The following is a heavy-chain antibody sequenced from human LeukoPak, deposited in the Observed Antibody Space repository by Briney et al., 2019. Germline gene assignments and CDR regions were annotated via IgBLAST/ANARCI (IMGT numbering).Heavy chain of an antibody. J-gene: IGHJ3*02. CDR2: IESDGTST. CDR1: GFTFTTSW. CDR3: ARDQYSSTWYRGAFDI. Sequence: GGSLRLSCAASGFTFTTSWMHWFRQAPGKGLVWVSRIESDGTSTTYADSVKGRFTISRDNAKNTLYLQMNSLRAEDTAVYYCARDQYSSTWYRGAFDIWGQGTMVSVSS. D-gene: IGHD6-13*01. V-gene: IGHV3-74*01.